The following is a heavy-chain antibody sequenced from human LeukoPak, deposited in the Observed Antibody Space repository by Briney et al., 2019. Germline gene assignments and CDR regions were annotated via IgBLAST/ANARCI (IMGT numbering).Heavy chain of an antibody. D-gene: IGHD5-12*01. Sequence: GASVKVSFKASGYTFTSYYMHWVRQAPGQGLEWMGIINPSGGSTSYAQKFQGRVTMTRDTSTSTVYMEMSSLRSEDTAVYYCAREREVARQYIYYYYGMDVWGQGTTVTVSS. CDR2: INPSGGST. J-gene: IGHJ6*02. CDR1: GYTFTSYY. CDR3: AREREVARQYIYYYYGMDV. V-gene: IGHV1-46*01.